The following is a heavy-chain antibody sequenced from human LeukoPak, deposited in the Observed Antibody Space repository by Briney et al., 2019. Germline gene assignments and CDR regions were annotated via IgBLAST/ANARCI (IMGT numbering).Heavy chain of an antibody. J-gene: IGHJ4*02. Sequence: PGGSLRLSCAASGFTFSSYAMSWVRQSPGKGLEWVSAISGSGGSTYYADSVKGRFTISRDNSKNTLFLQMNSLRAEDTAIYYCATNTGPICDSTSCYSAYWGQGTLVTVSS. CDR3: ATNTGPICDSTSCYSAY. CDR1: GFTFSSYA. CDR2: ISGSGGST. D-gene: IGHD2-2*02. V-gene: IGHV3-23*01.